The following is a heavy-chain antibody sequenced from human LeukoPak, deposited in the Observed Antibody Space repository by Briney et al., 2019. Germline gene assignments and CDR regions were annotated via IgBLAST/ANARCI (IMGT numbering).Heavy chain of an antibody. CDR2: ISGGGDTT. Sequence: GGPLRLSCAAPGFTFAGYAMSWVRQGPGKGLEWVSDISGGGDTTYYADSVKGRFTISRDNSKNTLYLQMNSLRAEDTAVYYCAKGRLVPAALLDYWGQGTLVTVSS. J-gene: IGHJ4*02. V-gene: IGHV3-23*01. CDR3: AKGRLVPAALLDY. D-gene: IGHD2-2*01. CDR1: GFTFAGYA.